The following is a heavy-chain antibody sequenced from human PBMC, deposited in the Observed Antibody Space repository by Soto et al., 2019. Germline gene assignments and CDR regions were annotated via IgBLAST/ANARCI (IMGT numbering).Heavy chain of an antibody. V-gene: IGHV5-10-1*03. CDR1: GYSFTSYW. CDR2: IDPSDSYT. D-gene: IGHD5-18*01. Sequence: EVQLVQSGAEVKKPGESLRISCKGSGYSFTSYWISWVRQMPGKGLEWMGRIDPSDSYTNYSPSFQGHVTISADKSISTAYLQWSSLKASDTAMYYCASLPYVDTAMALHYGMDVWGQGTTVTVSS. CDR3: ASLPYVDTAMALHYGMDV. J-gene: IGHJ6*02.